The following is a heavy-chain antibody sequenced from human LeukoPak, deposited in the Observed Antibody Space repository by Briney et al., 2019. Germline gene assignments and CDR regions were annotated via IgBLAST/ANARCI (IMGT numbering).Heavy chain of an antibody. CDR1: GYTFTIYG. Sequence: ASVKVSCKASGYTFTIYGITWVRQAPGQGLEWMGWISTHTGDTNYAQKLQARVTMTTDQSTSKAYMELRSLRSDDTAVYYCVRDRRLSVDIAMAPFDYWGQGTLVTVSS. CDR2: ISTHTGDT. CDR3: VRDRRLSVDIAMAPFDY. J-gene: IGHJ4*02. V-gene: IGHV1-18*04. D-gene: IGHD5-18*01.